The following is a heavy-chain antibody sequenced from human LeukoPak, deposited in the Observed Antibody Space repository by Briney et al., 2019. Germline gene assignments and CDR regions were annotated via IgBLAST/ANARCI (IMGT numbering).Heavy chain of an antibody. Sequence: SETLSLTSTVSGGSISSYYWSWIRQPPGKGLEWIGYIYYSGSTNYNPSLKSRVTISVDTSKNQFSLKLSSVTAADTAVYYCARGFSGSYYREGLDYWGQGTLVTVSS. J-gene: IGHJ4*02. CDR1: GGSISSYY. D-gene: IGHD1-26*01. CDR2: IYYSGST. CDR3: ARGFSGSYYREGLDY. V-gene: IGHV4-59*01.